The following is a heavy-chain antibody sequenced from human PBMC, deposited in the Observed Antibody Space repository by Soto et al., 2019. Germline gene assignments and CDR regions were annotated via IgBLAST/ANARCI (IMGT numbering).Heavy chain of an antibody. Sequence: QVQLVQSWAEVKRPGSSVKVSCKASGGAYNNYAIYWVRQAPGQCLKWLGTLVPVFPSGYYAQRFQGRLKITADGSTDTVYMMLTSPKSEDTAVYCCARERPSTAAAYCYYGLNVWGQGPSVTVSS. CDR2: LVPVFPSG. J-gene: IGHJ6*02. D-gene: IGHD6-13*01. CDR1: GGAYNNYA. V-gene: IGHV1-69*18. CDR3: ARERPSTAAAYCYYGLNV.